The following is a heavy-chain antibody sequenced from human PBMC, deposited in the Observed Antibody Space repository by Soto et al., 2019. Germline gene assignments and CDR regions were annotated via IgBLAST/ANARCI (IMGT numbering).Heavy chain of an antibody. D-gene: IGHD2-21*02. CDR3: IQSRCGGDCLQSYASHYYYGMDV. CDR2: IYWDDDK. V-gene: IGHV2-5*02. J-gene: IGHJ6*02. CDR1: AFSLSTSGVG. Sequence: PTLVNPTQTLTLTCTFSAFSLSTSGVGVGWIRQPPGKALEWLALIYWDDDKRYSPSLRSRLTISKDTSKNRVVLTMTNMDPVDTATYYCIQSRCGGDCLQSYASHYYYGMDVWGQGTTVTVSS.